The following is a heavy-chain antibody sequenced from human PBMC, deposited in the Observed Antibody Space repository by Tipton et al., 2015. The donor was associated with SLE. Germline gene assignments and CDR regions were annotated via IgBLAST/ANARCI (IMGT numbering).Heavy chain of an antibody. V-gene: IGHV4-38-2*01. CDR2: IYYSGST. CDR3: ATGGSYYDDAFDI. CDR1: GFSINSGYY. D-gene: IGHD1-26*01. J-gene: IGHJ3*02. Sequence: TLSLTCAVSGFSINSGYYWAWIRQPPGKGLEWIGSIYYSGSTNYKPSLKSRVTMSVDTSKNQFSLNLTSVTAADTAVYYCATGGSYYDDAFDIWGQGTMVTVSS.